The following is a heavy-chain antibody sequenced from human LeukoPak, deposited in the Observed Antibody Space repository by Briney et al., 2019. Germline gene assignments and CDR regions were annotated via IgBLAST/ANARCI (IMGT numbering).Heavy chain of an antibody. CDR3: AREGVQYYDISTASHDAFDI. Sequence: SVKVSCKASGGTFSSYAISWVRQAPGQGLEWMGRIIPILGIANYAQKFQGRVTITADKSTSTAYMELSSLRSEDTAVYYCAREGVQYYDISTASHDAFDIWGQGTMVTVSS. J-gene: IGHJ3*02. CDR1: GGTFSSYA. CDR2: IIPILGIA. D-gene: IGHD3-9*01. V-gene: IGHV1-69*04.